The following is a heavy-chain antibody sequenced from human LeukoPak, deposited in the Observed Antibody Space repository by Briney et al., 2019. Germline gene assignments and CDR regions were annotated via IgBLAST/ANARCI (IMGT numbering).Heavy chain of an antibody. Sequence: PSETLSLTCTVSGGSISSYYWGWIRQPPGKGLEWIGSIYYSGSTYYNPSLKSRVTISVDTSKNQFSLKLSSVTAADTAVYYCARLVRGYLVDYWGQGTLVTVSS. D-gene: IGHD2-2*01. CDR3: ARLVRGYLVDY. CDR2: IYYSGST. V-gene: IGHV4-39*01. J-gene: IGHJ4*02. CDR1: GGSISSYY.